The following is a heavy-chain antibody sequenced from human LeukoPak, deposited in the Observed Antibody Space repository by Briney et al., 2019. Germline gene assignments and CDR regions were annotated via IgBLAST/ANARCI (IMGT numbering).Heavy chain of an antibody. CDR2: FDPEDGET. J-gene: IGHJ3*02. Sequence: ASVKVSCKVSGYTLTELSMHWVRQAPGKGLEWMGGFDPEDGETIYAQKFQGRVTITADESTSTAYMELSSLRSEDTAVYYCARSTYYYDSSGYYGVVGAFDIWGQGTMVTVSS. CDR1: GYTLTELS. V-gene: IGHV1-24*01. CDR3: ARSTYYYDSSGYYGVVGAFDI. D-gene: IGHD3-22*01.